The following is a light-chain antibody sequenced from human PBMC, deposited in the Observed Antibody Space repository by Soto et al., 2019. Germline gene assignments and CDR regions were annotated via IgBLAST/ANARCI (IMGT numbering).Light chain of an antibody. CDR3: SSYTSRVV. CDR1: SSDAGGYNY. J-gene: IGLJ3*02. CDR2: DVT. Sequence: SALTQPASVSGSPGQSITISCTGTSSDAGGYNYVSWYQQHPGKAPKLLIYDVTNRPPGVSDDRFSGSKSGNTASLTIAGLQAEDEADYYFSSYTSRVVFGGGTKLTVL. V-gene: IGLV2-14*03.